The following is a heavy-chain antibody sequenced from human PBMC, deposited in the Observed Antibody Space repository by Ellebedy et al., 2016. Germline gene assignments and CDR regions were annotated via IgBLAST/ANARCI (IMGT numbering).Heavy chain of an antibody. J-gene: IGHJ4*02. Sequence: GGSLRLSXAASGFTFSSHIMNWVRQAPGKGLEWVSYISSSSSTIYYADSVKGRFTISRDNAKNSLYLQMNGLRAEDTAVYYCAGYGSGNSEYYFDLWGQGTLVTVSS. D-gene: IGHD3-10*01. CDR3: AGYGSGNSEYYFDL. CDR2: ISSSSSTI. CDR1: GFTFSSHI. V-gene: IGHV3-48*01.